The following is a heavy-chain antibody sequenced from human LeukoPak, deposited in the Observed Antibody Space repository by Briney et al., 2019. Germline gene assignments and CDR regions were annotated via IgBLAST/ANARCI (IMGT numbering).Heavy chain of an antibody. Sequence: GGSLRLSCAASGFTLSSFSMHWVRQSPGRGLEYVSAINYKGGTTYYADSVKGRFTISRDNSKNTLYLQMASLRDEDMAVYYCAMKAVPRPRLHDAFDFWGQGTVVSVSS. CDR2: INYKGGTT. CDR1: GFTLSSFS. D-gene: IGHD5-24*01. J-gene: IGHJ3*01. CDR3: AMKAVPRPRLHDAFDF. V-gene: IGHV3-64*02.